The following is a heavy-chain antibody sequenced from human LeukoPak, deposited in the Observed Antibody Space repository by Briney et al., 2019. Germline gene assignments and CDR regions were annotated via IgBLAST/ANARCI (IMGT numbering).Heavy chain of an antibody. CDR2: ISWNSGSI. CDR1: SSGDYY. Sequence: SSGDYYWSWIRQPPGKGLEWVSGISWNSGSIGYADSVKGRFTISRDNAKNSLYLQMNSLRAEDTALYYCAKAGNYDSSGYYEYWGQGTLVTVSS. CDR3: AKAGNYDSSGYYEY. D-gene: IGHD3-22*01. J-gene: IGHJ4*02. V-gene: IGHV3-9*01.